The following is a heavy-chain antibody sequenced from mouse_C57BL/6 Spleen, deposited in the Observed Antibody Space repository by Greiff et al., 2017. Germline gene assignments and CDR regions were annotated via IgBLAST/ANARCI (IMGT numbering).Heavy chain of an antibody. J-gene: IGHJ2*01. CDR2: ISYDGSN. D-gene: IGHD1-1*01. V-gene: IGHV3-6*01. Sequence: EVQLQESGPGLVKPSQSLSLTCSVTGYSITSGYYWNWIRQFPGNKLEWMGYISYDGSNNYNPSLKNRISITRDTSKNQFFLKLNSVTTEDTATYYSARDGGTVVEKDYWGQGTTLTVSS. CDR1: GYSITSGYY. CDR3: ARDGGTVVEKDY.